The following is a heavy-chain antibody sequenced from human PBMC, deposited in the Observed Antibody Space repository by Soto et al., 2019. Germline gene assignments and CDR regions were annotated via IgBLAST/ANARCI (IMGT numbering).Heavy chain of an antibody. J-gene: IGHJ3*02. CDR3: NYRRYCSSTSCPRGAFDI. Sequence: SETLSLTCTVSGGSISRGGYYWSWIRQHPGKGLEWIGYIYYSGSTYYNPSLKSRVTISVDTSKNQFSLKLSSVTAADTAVYYCNYRRYCSSTSCPRGAFDIWGQGTMVTVSS. CDR1: GGSISRGGYY. V-gene: IGHV4-31*03. D-gene: IGHD2-2*01. CDR2: IYYSGST.